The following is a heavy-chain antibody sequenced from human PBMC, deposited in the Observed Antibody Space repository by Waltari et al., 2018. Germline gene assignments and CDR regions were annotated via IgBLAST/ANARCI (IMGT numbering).Heavy chain of an antibody. J-gene: IGHJ3*02. V-gene: IGHV4-38-2*01. CDR2: IYHSGST. CDR1: GYSISSGYY. CDR3: ARAAFRDCENGVCLSEI. D-gene: IGHD2-8*01. Sequence: QVQLQESGPGLVKPSETLSLTCAVSGYSISSGYYWGWIRQPPGKGLEWIGSIYHSGSTYYNPSLKSRVTFSVDGSTRQLFLNLTSVTAADTAVYYCARAAFRDCENGVCLSEIWGQGTLVTVSS.